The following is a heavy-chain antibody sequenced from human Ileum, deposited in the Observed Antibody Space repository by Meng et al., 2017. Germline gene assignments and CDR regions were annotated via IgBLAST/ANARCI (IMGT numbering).Heavy chain of an antibody. J-gene: IGHJ4*02. CDR3: ARDHWGSLDY. D-gene: IGHD7-27*01. Sequence: LHEPGPGLLRPLATLALIVAVAGGSVSSSGYQWGWIRQPPGKGLEWIGYASTNYNPSLKSRVTISVDTSKNQFSLKLTSVTAADTAVYYCARDHWGSLDYWGQGVLVTVSS. CDR2: AST. CDR1: GGSVSSSGYQ. V-gene: IGHV4-61*08.